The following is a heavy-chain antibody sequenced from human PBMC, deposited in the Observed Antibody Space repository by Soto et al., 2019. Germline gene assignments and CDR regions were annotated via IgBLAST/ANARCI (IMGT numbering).Heavy chain of an antibody. Sequence: QVQLVESGGGVVQPGTSLRLSCAASGFTFRSYGMHWVRQAPGKGLEWLAVISNDGSNKYLADSVKGRLALSRDNSRNHLYLQINSLRVEDTAVYYCGKDTLDCSGGDCPLYYYYGMDVWGQGTKVTVSS. CDR1: GFTFRSYG. J-gene: IGHJ6*02. V-gene: IGHV3-30*18. CDR2: ISNDGSNK. D-gene: IGHD2-15*01. CDR3: GKDTLDCSGGDCPLYYYYGMDV.